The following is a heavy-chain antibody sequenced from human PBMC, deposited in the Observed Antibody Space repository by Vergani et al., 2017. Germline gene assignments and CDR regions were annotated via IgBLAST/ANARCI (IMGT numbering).Heavy chain of an antibody. V-gene: IGHV1-46*03. CDR1: GYTFTNYY. J-gene: IGHJ4*02. CDR3: ARGDYGILTGYRY. Sequence: QVQLVQSGAEVKKPGASVKVSCKASGYTFTNYYMHWVRQAPGQGLEWMGKINPSGGSTSYAQKFQGRVTMTRDTSTSTVYMELSSLRSEDTAIYYCARGDYGILTGYRYWGQGTLVTVSA. CDR2: INPSGGST. D-gene: IGHD3-9*01.